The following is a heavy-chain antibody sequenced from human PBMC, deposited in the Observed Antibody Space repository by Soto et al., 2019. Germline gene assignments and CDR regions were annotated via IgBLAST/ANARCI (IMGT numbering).Heavy chain of an antibody. J-gene: IGHJ5*02. V-gene: IGHV4-59*01. CDR1: GGSISSYY. Sequence: SETLSLTCTVSGGSISSYYWSWIRQPPGKGLEWIGYIYYSGSTNYNPSLKSRVTISVDTSKNQFSLKLSSVTAADTAVYYCARVPIAAAGIGIWFDPWGQGTLVTVSS. D-gene: IGHD6-13*01. CDR3: ARVPIAAAGIGIWFDP. CDR2: IYYSGST.